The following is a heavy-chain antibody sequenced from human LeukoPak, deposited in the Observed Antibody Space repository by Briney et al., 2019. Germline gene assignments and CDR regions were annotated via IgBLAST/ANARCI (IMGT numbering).Heavy chain of an antibody. J-gene: IGHJ5*02. CDR3: ARPLTSGGPQDWFDP. D-gene: IGHD3-16*01. Sequence: PSETLSLTCTVSGGSISSYYWSWIRQPPGKGLEWIGYIYYSGSTNYNPSLKSRVTISVDTSKNQFSLKLSSVTAADTAVYYCARPLTSGGPQDWFDPWGQGTLVTVSS. V-gene: IGHV4-59*08. CDR2: IYYSGST. CDR1: GGSISSYY.